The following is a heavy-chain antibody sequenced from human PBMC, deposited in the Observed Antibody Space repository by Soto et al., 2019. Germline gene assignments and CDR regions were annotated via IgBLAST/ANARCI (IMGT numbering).Heavy chain of an antibody. CDR1: GFTFSSYE. Sequence: ESGGGLVQPGGSLRLSCAASGFTFSSYEMNWVRQAPGKVLEWVSYISSSGSTIYYAYSVKGRFSISRDNAKNSLYLQMNSLRVEDTAVYYCARDQSGYYGSGSYSDYYYGMDVWGQGTTVTVSS. CDR3: ARDQSGYYGSGSYSDYYYGMDV. D-gene: IGHD3-10*01. V-gene: IGHV3-48*03. CDR2: ISSSGSTI. J-gene: IGHJ6*02.